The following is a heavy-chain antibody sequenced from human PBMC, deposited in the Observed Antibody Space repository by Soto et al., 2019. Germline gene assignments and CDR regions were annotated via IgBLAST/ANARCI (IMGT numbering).Heavy chain of an antibody. J-gene: IGHJ6*02. CDR1: GGSISSSSYY. D-gene: IGHD3-9*01. CDR2: IYYSGST. Sequence: PSETLSLTCTVSGGSISSSSYYWGWIRQPPGKGLEWIGSIYYSGSTYYNPSLKSRVTISVDTSKNQFSLKLSSVTAADTAVYYCARHLREAKRYFDWSSLYYYGMDVWGQGTTVTVSS. CDR3: ARHLREAKRYFDWSSLYYYGMDV. V-gene: IGHV4-39*01.